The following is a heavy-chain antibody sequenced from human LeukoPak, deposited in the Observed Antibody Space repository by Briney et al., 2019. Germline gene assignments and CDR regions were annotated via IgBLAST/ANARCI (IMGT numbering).Heavy chain of an antibody. CDR2: INWNGGST. J-gene: IGHJ4*02. D-gene: IGHD6-19*01. V-gene: IGHV3-20*04. CDR1: GFTFDDYG. CDR3: ARGEAVAGTDH. Sequence: PGGSLRLSCAASGFTFDDYGMSWVRHAPGKGLEWVSGINWNGGSTGYADSVKGRFTISRDNAKNTLYLQMNSLRVEDTAFYYCARGEAVAGTDHWGQGVLVTVSS.